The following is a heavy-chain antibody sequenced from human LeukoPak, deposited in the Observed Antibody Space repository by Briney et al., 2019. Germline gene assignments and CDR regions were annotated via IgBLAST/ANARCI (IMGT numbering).Heavy chain of an antibody. J-gene: IGHJ6*02. Sequence: ASVTVSCKASGYTFTSYGISWVRQAPGQGLEWMGLISAYNGNTNYAQKLQGRVTMTTDTSTSTAYMELRSLRSDDTAVYYCARVSSSGWFDAYYYYGMDVWGQGTTVTVSS. D-gene: IGHD6-19*01. CDR1: GYTFTSYG. V-gene: IGHV1-18*01. CDR2: ISAYNGNT. CDR3: ARVSSSGWFDAYYYYGMDV.